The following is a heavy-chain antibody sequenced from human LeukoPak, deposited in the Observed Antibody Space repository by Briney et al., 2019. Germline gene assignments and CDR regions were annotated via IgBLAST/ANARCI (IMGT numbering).Heavy chain of an antibody. D-gene: IGHD6-6*01. CDR3: VRDLNSAAPSFFEY. V-gene: IGHV1-18*01. J-gene: IGHJ4*02. Sequence: ASVKVSCKASGYTFISFGFSWVRQAPGQGPEWMGWISGYTGNTNYAQRFQGRVTMTTDTSTSTAYMELRTLRSDDTAVYYFVRDLNSAAPSFFEYLGPGTPGNVSS. CDR1: GYTFISFG. CDR2: ISGYTGNT.